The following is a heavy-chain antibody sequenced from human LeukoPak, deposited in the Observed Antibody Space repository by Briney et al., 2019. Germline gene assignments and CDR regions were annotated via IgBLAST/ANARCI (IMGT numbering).Heavy chain of an antibody. J-gene: IGHJ5*02. Sequence: PGGSLRLSCAASGFTFSGFSMSWVRQAPGKGLEWVSTIGFGDDSAYYAYSVKGRFTISRDNSKNTLNLQMNYLRAEATAVYYCAKDPTSVGGRHDWLLDSWGRGTLSPSPQ. CDR1: GFTFSGFS. CDR2: IGFGDDSA. V-gene: IGHV3-23*01. D-gene: IGHD3-9*01. CDR3: AKDPTSVGGRHDWLLDS.